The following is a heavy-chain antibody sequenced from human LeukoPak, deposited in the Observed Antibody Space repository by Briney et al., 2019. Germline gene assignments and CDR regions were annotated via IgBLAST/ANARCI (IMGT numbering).Heavy chain of an antibody. V-gene: IGHV4-59*08. CDR1: GGSISSYY. CDR2: IYYSGST. Sequence: SETLSLTCTVSGGSISSYYWSWIQQPPGKGLEWIGYIYYSGSTNYNPSLKSRVTISVDTSKNQFSLKLSSVTAADTAVYYCASSMVRGSNFDYWGQGTLVTVSS. J-gene: IGHJ4*02. D-gene: IGHD3-10*01. CDR3: ASSMVRGSNFDY.